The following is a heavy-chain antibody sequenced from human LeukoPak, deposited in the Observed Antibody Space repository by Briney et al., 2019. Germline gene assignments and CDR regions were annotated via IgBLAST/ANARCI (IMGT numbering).Heavy chain of an antibody. CDR1: GFPFSSYA. D-gene: IGHD1-26*01. CDR3: ARSVLVGATGAFDI. V-gene: IGHV3-64*04. CDR2: ISDSGGST. J-gene: IGHJ3*02. Sequence: GGSLRLSCSASGFPFSSYAMHWVRQAPGKGLEYVSAISDSGGSTYYADSVKGRFTISRDNARSSLFLSMSSLRAEDTALYYCARSVLVGATGAFDIWGQGTMVTVS.